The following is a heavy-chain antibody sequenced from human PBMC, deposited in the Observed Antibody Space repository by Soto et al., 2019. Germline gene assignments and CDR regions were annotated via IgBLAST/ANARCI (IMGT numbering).Heavy chain of an antibody. Sequence: PWGSLRLSCAASGFTFISYAIHFFRHSPVKGREWVAVISYDGSNKYYADSVKGRFTISRDNSKNTLYLQMNSLRAEDTAVYYCARDDTYYYDSSGSGRPTDWGQGTLVTVSS. D-gene: IGHD3-22*01. CDR2: ISYDGSNK. CDR1: GFTFISYA. V-gene: IGHV3-30-3*01. CDR3: ARDDTYYYDSSGSGRPTD. J-gene: IGHJ4*02.